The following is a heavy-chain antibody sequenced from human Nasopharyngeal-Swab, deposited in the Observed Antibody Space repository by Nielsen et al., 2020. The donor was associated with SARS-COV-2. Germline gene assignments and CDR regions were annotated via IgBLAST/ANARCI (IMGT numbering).Heavy chain of an antibody. CDR2: IKQDGSEI. J-gene: IGHJ6*02. Sequence: GGSLRLSCAASGFTFSNYWMSWVRQAPGKGLEWVANIKQDGSEIYYVDSLKGRFTISRDNAKNSLYLQMNSLRAEDTAVYYCARGASRYQLLSPYGMDVWGQGTTVTVSS. CDR1: GFTFSNYW. V-gene: IGHV3-7*01. CDR3: ARGASRYQLLSPYGMDV. D-gene: IGHD2-2*01.